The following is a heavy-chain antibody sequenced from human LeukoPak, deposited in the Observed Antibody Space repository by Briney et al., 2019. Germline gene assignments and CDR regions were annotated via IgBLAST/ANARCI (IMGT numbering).Heavy chain of an antibody. CDR3: ASSQLYEYFQH. CDR1: GFTVSSNY. J-gene: IGHJ1*01. V-gene: IGHV3-53*01. Sequence: GGSLRLSCAASGFTVSSNYMSWVRQAPGKGLEWVSVISVKGRFTISRDNSKNTLYLQMNSLRAGDTAVYYCASSQLYEYFQHWGQGTLVTVSS. D-gene: IGHD6-13*01. CDR2: I.